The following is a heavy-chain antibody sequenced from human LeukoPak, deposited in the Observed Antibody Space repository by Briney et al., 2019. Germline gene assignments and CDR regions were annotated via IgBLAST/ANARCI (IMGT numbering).Heavy chain of an antibody. Sequence: ASVKVSCKASGGTFSSYAISWVRQAPGQGLEWMGGIIPIFGTANYAQKFQGRVTITADESTSTAYMELSSLRSEDTAVYYCASQFHSGSYYVYVWEAPFDYWGQGTLVTVSS. CDR2: IIPIFGTA. CDR1: GGTFSSYA. V-gene: IGHV1-69*13. J-gene: IGHJ4*02. D-gene: IGHD1-26*01. CDR3: ASQFHSGSYYVYVWEAPFDY.